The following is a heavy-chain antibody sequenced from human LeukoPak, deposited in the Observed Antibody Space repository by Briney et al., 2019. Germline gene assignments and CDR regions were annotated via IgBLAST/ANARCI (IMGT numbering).Heavy chain of an antibody. CDR1: GGSFSGYY. CDR2: INHSGST. CDR3: ARGKSYWRYNWFDP. D-gene: IGHD2-8*02. V-gene: IGHV4-34*01. Sequence: SETLSLTCAVYGGSFSGYYWSWIRQPPGKGLEWIGEINHSGSTNYNPSLKSRVTISVDTSRNQFSLKLSSVTAADTAVYYCARGKSYWRYNWFDPWGQGTLVTVSS. J-gene: IGHJ5*02.